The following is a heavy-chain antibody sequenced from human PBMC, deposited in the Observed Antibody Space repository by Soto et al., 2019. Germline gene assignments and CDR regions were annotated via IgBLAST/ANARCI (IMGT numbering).Heavy chain of an antibody. CDR2: FDPEDGET. CDR1: GYTLTELS. CDR3: ATDQRGMITFWGVIAPYNWFDP. D-gene: IGHD3-16*02. Sequence: GASVKVSCKVSGYTLTELSMHWVRQAPGKGLEWMGGFDPEDGETIYAQKFQGRVTMTEDTSTDTAYMELSSLRSEDTAVYYCATDQRGMITFWGVIAPYNWFDPWGKGTLVTVSS. J-gene: IGHJ5*02. V-gene: IGHV1-24*01.